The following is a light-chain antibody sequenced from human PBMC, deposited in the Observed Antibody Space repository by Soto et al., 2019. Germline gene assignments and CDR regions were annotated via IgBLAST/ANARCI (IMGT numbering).Light chain of an antibody. V-gene: IGKV1-39*01. J-gene: IGKJ3*01. CDR1: QSISSY. CDR2: DAS. Sequence: DIQMTQSPSSLSASVGDRVTITCRASQSISSYLNWYQQKPGKAPNLLTYDASSLQSGVPSKFSGSGSGTDFTLTISSLQPEDFATYYCQQSYSSPFTFGPGTKVDIK. CDR3: QQSYSSPFT.